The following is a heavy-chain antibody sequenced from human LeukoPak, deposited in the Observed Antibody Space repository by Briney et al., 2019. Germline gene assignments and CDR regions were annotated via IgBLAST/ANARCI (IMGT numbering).Heavy chain of an antibody. Sequence: SETLSLTCTVSGGSISRTGYYWGWIRQPPGKGLEWIGSIYHTGTTYYSSSLKSRVTISVDTSKNQFSLKLTSVTPADTAAYFCATELQYFDWLFPNYFDSWGQGTLVTVSS. CDR1: GGSISRTGYY. V-gene: IGHV4-39*01. J-gene: IGHJ4*02. CDR3: ATELQYFDWLFPNYFDS. CDR2: IYHTGTT. D-gene: IGHD3-9*01.